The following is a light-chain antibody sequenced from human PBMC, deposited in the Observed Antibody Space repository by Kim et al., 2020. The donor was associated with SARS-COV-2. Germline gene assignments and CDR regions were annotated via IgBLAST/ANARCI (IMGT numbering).Light chain of an antibody. Sequence: SYELTQPPSVSVAPGKTARITCGGNNIGSKSVHWYQQKPGQAPVLVIYYDSDRPSGIPERFSGSNSGNTATLTISRVEAGDEADYYCQGWDSSSDNWVFGGGTQLTVL. J-gene: IGLJ3*02. V-gene: IGLV3-21*04. CDR1: NIGSKS. CDR2: YDS. CDR3: QGWDSSSDNWV.